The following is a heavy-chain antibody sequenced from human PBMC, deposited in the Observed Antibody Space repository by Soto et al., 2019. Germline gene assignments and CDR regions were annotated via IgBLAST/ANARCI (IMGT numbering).Heavy chain of an antibody. CDR2: IYYSGST. CDR1: GDSISRGGYY. D-gene: IGHD2-15*01. Sequence: PSETLSLNCTVSGDSISRGGYYWSWIRQHPGKGLEWIGYIYYSGSTYYNPSLKSRVTISVDTSKNQFSLKLSSVTAADTAVYYCARDNCSGGSCFLDYWGQGTLVTVSS. J-gene: IGHJ4*02. CDR3: ARDNCSGGSCFLDY. V-gene: IGHV4-31*03.